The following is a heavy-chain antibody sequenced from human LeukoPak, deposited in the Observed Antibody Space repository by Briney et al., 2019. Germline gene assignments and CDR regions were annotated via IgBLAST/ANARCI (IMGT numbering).Heavy chain of an antibody. CDR2: ISYDGSNK. V-gene: IGHV3-30*04. CDR1: GFTFSSYA. CDR3: ARDRSRELLSFFDY. D-gene: IGHD1-26*01. Sequence: GGSLRLSCAASGFTFSSYAMHWVRQAPGKGLESVAVISYDGSNKYYADSVKGRLTIARDHSKNTLYLQMNSLRAEDTAVYYCARDRSRELLSFFDYWGQGTLVTVSS. J-gene: IGHJ4*02.